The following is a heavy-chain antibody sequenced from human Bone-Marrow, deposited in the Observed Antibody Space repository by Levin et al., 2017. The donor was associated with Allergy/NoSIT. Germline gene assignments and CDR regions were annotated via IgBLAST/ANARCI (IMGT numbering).Heavy chain of an antibody. V-gene: IGHV1-18*01. CDR2: ISAYNGQT. CDR3: ARVKLDCSGGSCYTGQNY. D-gene: IGHD2-15*01. Sequence: GESLKISCKTSGYTFTNSGITWVRQAPGHGLEWMGWISAYNGQTNYPEKFQGRVTMTTDTSTSTAYMELRDLRSDDTAVYYCARVKLDCSGGSCYTGQNYWGQGTLVTVSS. CDR1: GYTFTNSG. J-gene: IGHJ4*02.